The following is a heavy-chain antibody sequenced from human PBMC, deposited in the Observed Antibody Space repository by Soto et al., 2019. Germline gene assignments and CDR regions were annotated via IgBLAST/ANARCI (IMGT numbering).Heavy chain of an antibody. Sequence: GSLRLSCAASGFTFSSYGMHWVRQAPGKGLEWVAVIWYDGSNKYYADSVKGRFTISRDNSKNTLYLQMNSLRAEDTAVYYCARTYRKQWLPTGYFDYWGQGTLVTVSS. V-gene: IGHV3-33*01. CDR1: GFTFSSYG. CDR2: IWYDGSNK. J-gene: IGHJ4*02. CDR3: ARTYRKQWLPTGYFDY. D-gene: IGHD6-19*01.